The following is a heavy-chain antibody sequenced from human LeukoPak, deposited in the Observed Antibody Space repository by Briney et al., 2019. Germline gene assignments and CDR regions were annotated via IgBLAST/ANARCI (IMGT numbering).Heavy chain of an antibody. V-gene: IGHV1-18*01. CDR3: AREHDIKVRYYNGMEV. Sequence: ASVKVSCKAFGYTFTKHGISWVRQAPGQGLEWMAWISAYNGDTYYAQKVQGRVTVTTDTSTSTAYMELRSLRYDDTAVYYCAREHDIKVRYYNGMEVWGQGTTVTVSS. CDR1: GYTFTKHG. CDR2: ISAYNGDT. J-gene: IGHJ6*02. D-gene: IGHD3-22*01.